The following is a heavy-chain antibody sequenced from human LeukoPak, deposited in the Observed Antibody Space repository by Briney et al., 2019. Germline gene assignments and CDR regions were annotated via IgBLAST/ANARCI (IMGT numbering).Heavy chain of an antibody. CDR1: GGSISSGSYY. J-gene: IGHJ4*02. CDR3: ARDSPVRGVIIY. Sequence: MPSQTLSLTCTVSGGSISSGSYYWSWIRQPAGRGLEWIGRIYTSGSTNYNPSLKSRVTISVDTSKNQFSLKLSSVTAADTAVYYCARDSPVRGVIIYWGQGTLVTVSS. CDR2: IYTSGST. V-gene: IGHV4-61*02. D-gene: IGHD3-10*01.